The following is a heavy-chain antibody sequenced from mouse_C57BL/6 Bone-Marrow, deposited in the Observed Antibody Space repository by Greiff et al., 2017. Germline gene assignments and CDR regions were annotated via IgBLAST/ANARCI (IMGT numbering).Heavy chain of an antibody. V-gene: IGHV1-9*01. CDR1: GYTLTGYW. Sequence: VQGVESGAELMKPGASVKLSCKATGYTLTGYWIEWVKQRPGHGLEWIGEILPGSGSTNYNEKFKGKATFTADASSNTAYMQLSSLTTEDSAIYYCARSFYYGSRTVFAYWGQGTLVTVSA. J-gene: IGHJ3*01. CDR2: ILPGSGST. CDR3: ARSFYYGSRTVFAY. D-gene: IGHD1-1*01.